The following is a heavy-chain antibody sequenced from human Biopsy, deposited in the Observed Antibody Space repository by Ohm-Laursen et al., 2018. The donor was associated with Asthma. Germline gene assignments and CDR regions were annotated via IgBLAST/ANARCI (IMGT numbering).Heavy chain of an antibody. CDR2: IYTDGST. V-gene: IGHV4-31*03. Sequence: SQTLSLTCPVSGAAISRGGYYWSWIRQPPGKGLEWIGYIYTDGSTDYNPSLKSRLSMSVDTSMNQFSLKLTSVTAADTAVYFCARDAVSAWSSGLDAFDFWGHGTMVTVSS. CDR3: ARDAVSAWSSGLDAFDF. J-gene: IGHJ3*01. CDR1: GAAISRGGYY. D-gene: IGHD6-19*01.